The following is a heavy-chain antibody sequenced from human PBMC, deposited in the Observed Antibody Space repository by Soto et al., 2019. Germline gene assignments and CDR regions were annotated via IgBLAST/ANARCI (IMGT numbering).Heavy chain of an antibody. CDR1: GFTFSSYS. J-gene: IGHJ4*02. CDR2: IRSSSSYI. CDR3: ARAWYCSSTSCQAY. V-gene: IGHV3-21*01. Sequence: EVPLVESGGGLVKPGGSLRLSCAASGFTFSSYSMNWVRQAPGKGLEWVSSIRSSSSYIYYADSVKGRFTISRDNAKNSLYLQMNSLRAEDTAVYYGARAWYCSSTSCQAYWGQGTLVTVSS. D-gene: IGHD2-2*01.